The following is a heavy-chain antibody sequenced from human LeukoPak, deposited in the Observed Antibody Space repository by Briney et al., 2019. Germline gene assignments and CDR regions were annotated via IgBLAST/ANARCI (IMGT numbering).Heavy chain of an antibody. D-gene: IGHD3-22*01. CDR1: GGSFSGYY. V-gene: IGHV4-34*01. CDR3: AREGLGLNGYYPFDY. Sequence: SETLSLTCAVYGGSFSGYYWSWIRQPPGKGLEWIGEINHSGSTNYNPSLKSQVTISVDTSKNQFSLKLTSVTAADTAVYYCAREGLGLNGYYPFDYWGQGTLVTASS. J-gene: IGHJ4*02. CDR2: INHSGST.